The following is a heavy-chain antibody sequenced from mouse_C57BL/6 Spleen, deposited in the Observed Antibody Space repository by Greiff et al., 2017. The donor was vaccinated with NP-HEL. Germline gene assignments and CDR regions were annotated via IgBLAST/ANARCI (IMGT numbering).Heavy chain of an antibody. CDR3: SKSYYYGSSFDY. D-gene: IGHD1-1*01. CDR1: GYTFTDYE. V-gene: IGHV1-15*01. J-gene: IGHJ2*01. CDR2: IDPETGGT. Sequence: QVQLQQSGAELVRPGASVTLSCKASGYTFTDYEMNWVKQTPVHGLEWIGAIDPETGGTAYNQKFKGKATLTADKSSSTAYMELRSLTSEDSAVYYCSKSYYYGSSFDYWGQGTTLTASS.